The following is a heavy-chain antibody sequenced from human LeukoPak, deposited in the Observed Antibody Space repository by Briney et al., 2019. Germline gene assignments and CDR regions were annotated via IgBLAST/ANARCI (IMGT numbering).Heavy chain of an antibody. J-gene: IGHJ3*02. V-gene: IGHV3-23*01. CDR3: AKGFVVYAMSRTDAFDI. CDR1: GFTFSSYA. CDR2: ISGSGGST. D-gene: IGHD2-8*02. Sequence: PGGSLRLSCAASGFTFSSYAMSWVRQAPGKGLEWVSAISGSGGSTYYADSVKGRFTISRDNSKNTLYLQMNSLRAEDTAVYYRAKGFVVYAMSRTDAFDIWGQGTMVTVSS.